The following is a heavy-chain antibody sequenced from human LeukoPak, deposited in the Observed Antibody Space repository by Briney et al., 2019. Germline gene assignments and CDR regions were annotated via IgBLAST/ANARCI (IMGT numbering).Heavy chain of an antibody. J-gene: IGHJ4*02. D-gene: IGHD6-6*01. CDR2: ITWNGGST. V-gene: IGHV3-20*04. Sequence: GGSLRLFCAASGFTFDDYGMSWVRQAPGKGLEWVSGITWNGGSTGFADSVKGRFTISRDNAKNSLYLQMNGLSAEETALYYCARGGQLVTYFDYWGQGTLVTVSS. CDR1: GFTFDDYG. CDR3: ARGGQLVTYFDY.